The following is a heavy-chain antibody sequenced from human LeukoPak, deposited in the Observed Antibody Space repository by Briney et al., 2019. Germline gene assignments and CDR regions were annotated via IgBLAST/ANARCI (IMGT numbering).Heavy chain of an antibody. V-gene: IGHV3-66*01. D-gene: IGHD6-19*01. CDR3: ARAYSSGWYYYGMDV. J-gene: IGHJ6*02. Sequence: GGSLRLSCAASGFTVSSNYMSWVGQAPGKGLEWVSVIYSGGSTYYADSVKGRFTISRDNSKNTLYLQMNSLRAEDTAVYYCARAYSSGWYYYGMDVWGQGTTVTVSS. CDR1: GFTVSSNY. CDR2: IYSGGST.